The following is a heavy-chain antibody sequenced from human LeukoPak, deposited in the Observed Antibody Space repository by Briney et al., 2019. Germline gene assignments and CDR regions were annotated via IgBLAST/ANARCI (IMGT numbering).Heavy chain of an antibody. V-gene: IGHV4-34*01. D-gene: IGHD3-22*01. CDR3: ARGLEVVITYDAFDI. J-gene: IGHJ3*02. Sequence: SETLSLTCAVYGGSFSGYYWSWIRQPPGKGLEWIGEINHSGSTNYNPSLKSRVTISVDTSKNQFSLKLSSVPAADTAVYYCARGLEVVITYDAFDIWGQGTMVTVSS. CDR1: GGSFSGYY. CDR2: INHSGST.